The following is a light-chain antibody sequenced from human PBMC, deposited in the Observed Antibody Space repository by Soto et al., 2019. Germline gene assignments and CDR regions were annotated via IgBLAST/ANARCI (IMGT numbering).Light chain of an antibody. CDR3: QQRSTWSYT. Sequence: EIVLTQSPGTLSLSPGERATLSCRASQSVGSTLAWYQQKPGQPPRLLIYDAFSRATGIPARFSGGGSGSDFTLTISSLEAVDSAVYYCQQRSTWSYTFGQGTRLEIK. CDR2: DAF. V-gene: IGKV3-11*01. J-gene: IGKJ2*01. CDR1: QSVGST.